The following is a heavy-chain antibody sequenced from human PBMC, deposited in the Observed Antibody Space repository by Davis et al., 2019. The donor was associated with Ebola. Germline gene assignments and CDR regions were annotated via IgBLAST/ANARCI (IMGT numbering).Heavy chain of an antibody. D-gene: IGHD2-15*01. V-gene: IGHV4-34*01. CDR3: ARGIQTGGSYGLDV. CDR2: INYSGST. J-gene: IGHJ6*02. Sequence: ESLKISCAASGFTFSDYYMSWIRQAPGKGLEWIGEINYSGSTNYNPSLKSRVTISVDTSKNQFSLNLNSVTAADTAVYYCARGIQTGGSYGLDVWGQGTTVTVSS. CDR1: GFTFSDYY.